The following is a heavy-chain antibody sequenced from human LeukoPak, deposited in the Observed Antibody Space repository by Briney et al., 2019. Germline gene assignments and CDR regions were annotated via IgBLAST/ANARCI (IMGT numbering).Heavy chain of an antibody. J-gene: IGHJ4*02. CDR1: GYTFTGYY. V-gene: IGHV1-46*01. CDR2: INPSGGST. Sequence: ASVKVSCKASGYTFTGYYMHWVRQAPGQGLEWMGIINPSGGSTSYAQKFQGKVTMTRDTSTSTVYMELSSLRSEDTAVYYCALSGSSLDYYFDYWGQGTLVTVSS. CDR3: ALSGSSLDYYFDY. D-gene: IGHD1-26*01.